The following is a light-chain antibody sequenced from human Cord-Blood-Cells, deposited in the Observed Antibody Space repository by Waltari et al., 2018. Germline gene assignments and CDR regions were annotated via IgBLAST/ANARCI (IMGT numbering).Light chain of an antibody. CDR3: CSYAGSSTWV. CDR1: SYDVGMYNL. V-gene: IGLV2-23*01. J-gene: IGLJ3*02. Sequence: QSALTTPASVSGSPGQSITISCSATSYDVGMYNLLSWYQQQPGKAPKLMIYEGSKRPSGVSNGFSGSKSGNTASLTISGLQAEDEADYYCCSYAGSSTWVFGGGTKLTVL. CDR2: EGS.